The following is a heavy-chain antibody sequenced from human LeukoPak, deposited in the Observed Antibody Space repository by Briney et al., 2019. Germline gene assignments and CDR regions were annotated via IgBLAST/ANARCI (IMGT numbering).Heavy chain of an antibody. CDR1: GGSISSYY. V-gene: IGHV4-4*07. CDR3: ARGVVVPAAIYYYYYGMDV. D-gene: IGHD2-2*01. CDR2: IYTSGST. J-gene: IGHJ6*02. Sequence: SEPLSLTCTVSGGSISSYYWSWIRQPAGKGLEWIVRIYTSGSTNYNPSLKSRVTMSVDTSKNQFSLKLSSVTAADTAVYYCARGVVVPAAIYYYYYGMDVWGQGTTVTVSS.